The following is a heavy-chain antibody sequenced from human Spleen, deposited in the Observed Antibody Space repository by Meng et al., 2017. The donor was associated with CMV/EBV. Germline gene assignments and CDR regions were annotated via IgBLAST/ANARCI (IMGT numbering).Heavy chain of an antibody. CDR3: AHIEVRITIFGVGNRFDP. V-gene: IGHV2-5*01. CDR1: TSGVV. D-gene: IGHD3-3*01. Sequence: TSGVVVVSLRLPPRTALDWLALMSSNDDKRYTPSLTSRLTLPNDTSKNRVVLTMTNMDPVDTATYYCAHIEVRITIFGVGNRFDPWGQGTLVTVSS. J-gene: IGHJ5*02. CDR2: MSSNDDK.